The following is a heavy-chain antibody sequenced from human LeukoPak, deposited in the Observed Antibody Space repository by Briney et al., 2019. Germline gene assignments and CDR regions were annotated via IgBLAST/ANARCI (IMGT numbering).Heavy chain of an antibody. CDR2: VHPDGRT. V-gene: IGHV4-59*12. D-gene: IGHD3-3*01. Sequence: PSETLSLTRTVSGGSISSYYWSWIRPPPGKGLEWIGEVHPDGRTNYNPSLKSRLTMSVDLSENHVSLKLTSVTAADTAVYYCAREGGFYRPLDYSGQGTLVTVSS. J-gene: IGHJ4*02. CDR3: AREGGFYRPLDY. CDR1: GGSISSYY.